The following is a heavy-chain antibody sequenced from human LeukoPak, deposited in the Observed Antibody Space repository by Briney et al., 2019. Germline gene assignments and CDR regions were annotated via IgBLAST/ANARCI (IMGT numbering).Heavy chain of an antibody. J-gene: IGHJ4*02. CDR3: ARLDTAMGVDY. Sequence: GASVKVSCKASGYTFTSYDINWVRQATGQGLEWMGWMNPNSGNTGYEQKFQGGVTITRNTSISTAYMELSSLRSEDTAVYYCARLDTAMGVDYWGQGTLVTVSS. CDR2: MNPNSGNT. D-gene: IGHD5-18*01. CDR1: GYTFTSYD. V-gene: IGHV1-8*03.